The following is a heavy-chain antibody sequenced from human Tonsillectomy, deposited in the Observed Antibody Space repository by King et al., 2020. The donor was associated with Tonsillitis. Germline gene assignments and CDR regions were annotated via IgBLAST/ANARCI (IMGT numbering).Heavy chain of an antibody. V-gene: IGHV3-49*03. D-gene: IGHD3-10*01. CDR2: IRSKGYGGTT. CDR1: GFTFGNYA. CDR3: TRHPDGSGSYSRDY. J-gene: IGHJ4*02. Sequence: VQLVESGGGLVQPGRSRRLSCTPSGFTFGNYAMSWFRQAPGKGLEWVGFIRSKGYGGTTEYAASVKGRFTISRDDSKSIAYLQMNSLKTEDTAVYYCTRHPDGSGSYSRDYWGQGTLVTVSS.